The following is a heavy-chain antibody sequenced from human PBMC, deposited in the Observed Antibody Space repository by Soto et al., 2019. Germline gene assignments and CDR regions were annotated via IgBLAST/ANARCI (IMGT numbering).Heavy chain of an antibody. J-gene: IGHJ5*02. V-gene: IGHV4-61*01. CDR3: ARYDAESGSNKLDP. CDR2: IYYSGST. D-gene: IGHD5-12*01. CDR1: GGSGSSRSHF. Sequence: QVQLQESGPVLVKPSETLSVTCTVSGGSGSSRSHFWGWIRQPPGGGLQWIGYIYYSGSTNYNPSLKSRATLSVDTSRNQFSLRLTSVTAADTAVYYCARYDAESGSNKLDPWGQGTLVTVSS.